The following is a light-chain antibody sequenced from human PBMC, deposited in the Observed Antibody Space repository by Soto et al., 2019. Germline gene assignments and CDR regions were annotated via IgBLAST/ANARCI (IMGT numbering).Light chain of an antibody. Sequence: DIVMTQSPDSLAVSLGERATINCKSSQSVLYSSNNKNYLAWYQQKPGQPPKLLIYWASTRESGVPDRFSGSGSGTDFILTISSLQAEDVAVYYCQQYYSTPPTFGQVTKVEIK. CDR2: WAS. CDR3: QQYYSTPPT. J-gene: IGKJ1*01. V-gene: IGKV4-1*01. CDR1: QSVLYSSNNKNY.